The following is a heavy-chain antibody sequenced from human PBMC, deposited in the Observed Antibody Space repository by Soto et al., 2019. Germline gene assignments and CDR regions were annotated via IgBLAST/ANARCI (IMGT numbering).Heavy chain of an antibody. J-gene: IGHJ4*02. CDR3: APTARGGPHIDS. Sequence: QLQLQESGPGLVKPSETLSLTCTVFGDSISTSDYYWGWIRQPPGKGLEWIGSMYYSENTYYNPSLKSRVTISVDTSKTQLSPKLTAVSAADTALYFCAPTARGGPHIDSWGLGTLVTVSS. CDR2: MYYSENT. CDR1: GDSISTSDYY. V-gene: IGHV4-39*01. D-gene: IGHD3-10*01.